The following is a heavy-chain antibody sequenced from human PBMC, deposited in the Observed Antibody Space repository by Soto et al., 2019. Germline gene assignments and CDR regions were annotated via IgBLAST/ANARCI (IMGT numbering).Heavy chain of an antibody. CDR2: KYYSGIS. Sequence: SLTCTVTRGSVSSQTHFWTWIRQPPGKGLEWIGYKYYSGISNYNPSLQSRVTISVDTSKNQFSLRLTSVTAADTAVYYCVREDMSGTYYFDAWGQGAMVTVYS. V-gene: IGHV4-61*01. D-gene: IGHD1-26*01. CDR1: RGSVSSQTHF. CDR3: VREDMSGTYYFDA. J-gene: IGHJ4*02.